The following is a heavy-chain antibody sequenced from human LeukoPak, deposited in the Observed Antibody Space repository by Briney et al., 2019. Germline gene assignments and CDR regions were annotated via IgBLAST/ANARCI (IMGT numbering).Heavy chain of an antibody. CDR2: IYYSGST. CDR1: GGSISSSYY. V-gene: IGHV4-39*01. CDR3: ASSSSSSVNGMDV. Sequence: SETLSLTCTVSGGSISSSYYWGWIRQPPGKGLEWIGSIYYSGSTYYNPSLKSRVTISVDTSKNQFSLKLSSVTAADTAVYYCASSSSSSVNGMDVWGQGTTVTVSS. D-gene: IGHD6-6*01. J-gene: IGHJ6*02.